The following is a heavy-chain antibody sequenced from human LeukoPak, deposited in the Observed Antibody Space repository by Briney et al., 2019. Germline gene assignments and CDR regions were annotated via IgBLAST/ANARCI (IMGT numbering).Heavy chain of an antibody. V-gene: IGHV4-59*01. CDR3: ARDRGGYDPYYFDY. Sequence: SETLYLACPVPGGSISSYYWSWFRKPPGKGLEWIGYIYYRGSTNYDPSPKSRVTISVDTSKNQFSLTLSSVTAADTAVYYCARDRGGYDPYYFDYWGQGTLVTVSS. CDR1: GGSISSYY. CDR2: IYYRGST. D-gene: IGHD5-12*01. J-gene: IGHJ4*02.